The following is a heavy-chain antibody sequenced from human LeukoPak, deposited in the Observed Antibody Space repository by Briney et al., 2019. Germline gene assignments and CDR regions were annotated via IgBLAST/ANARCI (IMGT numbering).Heavy chain of an antibody. CDR2: IYYSGST. CDR3: ARGRSESYSDDY. CDR1: GGSVSSRSYY. Sequence: SETLSLTCSVSGGSVSSRSYYWGWIRQPPGKGLEWIGYIYYSGSTNYNPSLKSRVTISVDTSKNQFSLKVRSVTAADTAVYYCARGRSESYSDDYWGQGTLVTVSS. D-gene: IGHD1-26*01. J-gene: IGHJ4*02. V-gene: IGHV4-61*01.